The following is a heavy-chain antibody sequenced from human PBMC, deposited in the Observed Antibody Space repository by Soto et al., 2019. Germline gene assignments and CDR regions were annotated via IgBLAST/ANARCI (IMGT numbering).Heavy chain of an antibody. CDR3: ARGGWSLDI. V-gene: IGHV4-59*01. J-gene: IGHJ2*01. Sequence: PSETLSLTCTVSGGSISSYYWSWIRQPPGKGLEWIGYIYYSGRTNYNASLKSRVTISVATSNNQFSLKLGSVISAYTAVYYCARGGWSLDIWGRGTLVTVSS. CDR2: IYYSGRT. CDR1: GGSISSYY.